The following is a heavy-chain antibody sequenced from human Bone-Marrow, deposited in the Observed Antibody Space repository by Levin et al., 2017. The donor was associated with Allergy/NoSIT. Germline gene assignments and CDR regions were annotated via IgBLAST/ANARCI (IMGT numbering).Heavy chain of an antibody. D-gene: IGHD2-21*02. CDR1: GATFSTYA. Sequence: GGSLRLSCKSSGATFSTYAISWVRQAPGQGLEWMGGIIPLYGIPNYAQKFRGRVTLTADESTRTAYMELSSLTSEDTAVYYCAFSLGDSLYYFDYWGQGTLVTVSS. J-gene: IGHJ4*02. CDR2: IIPLYGIP. V-gene: IGHV1-69*01. CDR3: AFSLGDSLYYFDY.